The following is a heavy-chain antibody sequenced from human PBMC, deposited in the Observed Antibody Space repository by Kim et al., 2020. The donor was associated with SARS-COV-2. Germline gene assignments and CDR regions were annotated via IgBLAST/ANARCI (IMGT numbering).Heavy chain of an antibody. J-gene: IGHJ6*02. V-gene: IGHV5-10-1*01. CDR2: IDPSDSYT. CDR1: GYSFTSYW. D-gene: IGHD5-12*01. Sequence: GESLKISCKGSGYSFTSYWSSWVRQMPGKGLELMVRIDPSDSYTNYSPSFQGHVTISADQSISTAYLQWSSLKASDTAMYYCATSRAGGYSGYDRPYYYGMDVWGQGTTVTVSS. CDR3: ATSRAGGYSGYDRPYYYGMDV.